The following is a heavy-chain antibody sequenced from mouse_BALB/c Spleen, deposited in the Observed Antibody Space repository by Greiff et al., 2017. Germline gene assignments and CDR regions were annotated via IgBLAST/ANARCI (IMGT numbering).Heavy chain of an antibody. J-gene: IGHJ4*01. CDR2: ISSGSSTI. D-gene: IGHD2-10*01. V-gene: IGHV5-17*02. Sequence: DVHLVESGGGLVQPGGSRKLSCAASGFTFSSFGMHWVRQAPEKGLEWVAYISSGSSTIYYADTVKGRFTISRDNPKNTLFLQMTSLRSEDTAMYYCARSSYGNYDYYAMDYWGQGTSVTVSS. CDR1: GFTFSSFG. CDR3: ARSSYGNYDYYAMDY.